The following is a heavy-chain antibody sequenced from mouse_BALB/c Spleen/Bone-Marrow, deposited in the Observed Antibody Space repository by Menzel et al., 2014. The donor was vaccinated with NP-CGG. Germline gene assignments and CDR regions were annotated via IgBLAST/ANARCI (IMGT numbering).Heavy chain of an antibody. Sequence: EVQLQQSGPELVKPGASVKISCKASGYSFTGYFMNWVMQSHGKSLEWIGRINPYNGDTFYNQKFKGKATLTVDKSSSTAHMEPRSLASEDSAVYYCARSGYYGSSYFDYWAKAPLSQSPQ. J-gene: IGHJ2*01. CDR3: ARSGYYGSSYFDY. CDR1: GYSFTGYF. V-gene: IGHV1-20*02. CDR2: INPYNGDT. D-gene: IGHD1-1*01.